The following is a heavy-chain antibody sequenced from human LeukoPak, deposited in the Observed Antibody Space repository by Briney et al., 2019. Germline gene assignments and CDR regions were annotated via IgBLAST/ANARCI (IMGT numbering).Heavy chain of an antibody. J-gene: IGHJ4*02. CDR2: VKQDGTEK. V-gene: IGHV3-7*01. Sequence: GGSLRLSCEASGFTFRDYWMTWVRQAPGKGLEWVANVKQDGTEKFYVDSVKGRFTISRDNGKNSLYLQMNSLRVEDTAVYYCATGRWYGEFAGSGFDDWGQGILVTVSS. CDR3: ATGRWYGEFAGSGFDD. D-gene: IGHD3-10*01. CDR1: GFTFRDYW.